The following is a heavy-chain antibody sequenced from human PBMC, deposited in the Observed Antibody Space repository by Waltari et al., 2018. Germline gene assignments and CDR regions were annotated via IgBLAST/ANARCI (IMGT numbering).Heavy chain of an antibody. D-gene: IGHD6-19*01. CDR3: AKEQSEGIAVAAVDY. CDR2: ISGSGGST. J-gene: IGHJ4*02. V-gene: IGHV3-23*01. CDR1: GFTFSSSA. Sequence: EVQLLESGGGLVQPGGSLRLSCAASGFTFSSSAMSWVRQASGKGLEWVSVISGSGGSTYYADSVKGRFTISRDNSKNTLYLQMNSLRAEDTAVYYCAKEQSEGIAVAAVDYWGQGTLVTVSS.